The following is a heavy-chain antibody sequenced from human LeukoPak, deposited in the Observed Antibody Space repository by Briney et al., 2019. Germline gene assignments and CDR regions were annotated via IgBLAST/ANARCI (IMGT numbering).Heavy chain of an antibody. V-gene: IGHV3-23*01. J-gene: IGHJ4*02. CDR2: ISETGRST. CDR3: AKDKETY. Sequence: PGGSLRLSCVASGFTFSTFAMNWVRQAPGKGLEWVSTISETGRSTYYADSVKGQFTISRDNSKNTLYLQMNSLRAEDTALYYCAKDKETYWGQGTLVTVAS. CDR1: GFTFSTFA.